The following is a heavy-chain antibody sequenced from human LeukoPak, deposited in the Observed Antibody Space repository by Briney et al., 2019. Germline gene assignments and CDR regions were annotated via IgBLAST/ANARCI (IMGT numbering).Heavy chain of an antibody. CDR1: GFTVSSNY. CDR3: AGTPTYGSGSYYRIDY. CDR2: IYYSGST. Sequence: GSLRRSCAASGFTVSSNYMSWIRQPPGKGLEWIGYIYYSGSTNYNPSLKSRVTISVDTSKNQFSLKLSSVTAADTAVYYCAGTPTYGSGSYYRIDYWGQGTLVTVSS. J-gene: IGHJ4*02. D-gene: IGHD3-10*01. V-gene: IGHV4-59*02.